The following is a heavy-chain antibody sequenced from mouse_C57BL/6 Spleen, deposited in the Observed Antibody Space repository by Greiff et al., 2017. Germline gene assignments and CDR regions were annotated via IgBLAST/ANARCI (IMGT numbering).Heavy chain of an antibody. Sequence: VQLQQSGAELVKPGASVKLSCTASGFNIKDYYMHWVKQRSEQGLAWIGRIDPEDGETKYAPKFQGKATITADTSSTTAYLQLSILTSEDTAVYYRASPHYYGSSDGYFDVWGTGTTVTVSS. CDR2: IDPEDGET. V-gene: IGHV14-2*01. J-gene: IGHJ1*03. D-gene: IGHD1-1*01. CDR1: GFNIKDYY. CDR3: ASPHYYGSSDGYFDV.